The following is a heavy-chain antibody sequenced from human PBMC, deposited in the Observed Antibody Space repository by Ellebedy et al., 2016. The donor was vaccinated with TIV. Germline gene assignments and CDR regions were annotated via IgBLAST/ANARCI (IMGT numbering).Heavy chain of an antibody. V-gene: IGHV3-30-3*01. CDR1: GFTFNSYA. D-gene: IGHD6-19*01. J-gene: IGHJ4*02. Sequence: GESLKISCAASGFTFNSYAMHWVRQAPDKGLEWVAVISHDGSSEYYADYVKGRFTISRDNSMTTLYLEMNSLRAEDTSLYYCARDLDKSSCWYGGAAYWGQGTLVTVSS. CDR3: ARDLDKSSCWYGGAAY. CDR2: ISHDGSSE.